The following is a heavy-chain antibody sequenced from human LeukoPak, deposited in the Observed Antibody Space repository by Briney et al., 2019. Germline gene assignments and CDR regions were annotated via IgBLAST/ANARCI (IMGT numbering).Heavy chain of an antibody. CDR2: INPNNGDT. D-gene: IGHD6-13*01. V-gene: IGHV1-2*02. Sequence: ASVKVSCMPSRYTFTGYYIHWVRQAPRQGLEWVGWINPNNGDTNFDPKFQGRLTLSKDTSISTAYMELGRLRSDDTVVYYCARIKWSAANDWGEGTLVSVSS. CDR1: RYTFTGYY. CDR3: ARIKWSAAND. J-gene: IGHJ4*02.